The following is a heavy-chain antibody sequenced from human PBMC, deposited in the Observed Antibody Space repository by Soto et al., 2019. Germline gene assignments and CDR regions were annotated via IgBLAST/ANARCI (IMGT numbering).Heavy chain of an antibody. CDR3: GRTIYDSRGHYYCAY. J-gene: IGHJ4*02. CDR2: TRNRARGYTT. D-gene: IGHD3-22*01. V-gene: IGHV3-72*01. CDR1: GFTLSDHY. Sequence: EVQLVESGGNLVQPGGSLRLSCAASGFTLSDHYLDWVRQAPGKGLEWVGRTRNRARGYTTEYAASVQGRFTISRDDSQNSLYLQMNGLQTEDTAVYYCGRTIYDSRGHYYCAYWGQATPVTVSS.